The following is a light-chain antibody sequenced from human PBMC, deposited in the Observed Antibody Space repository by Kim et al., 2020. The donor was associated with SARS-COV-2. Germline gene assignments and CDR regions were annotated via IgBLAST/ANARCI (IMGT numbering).Light chain of an antibody. V-gene: IGLV2-11*03. CDR3: CSFAGTHTYV. CDR2: TVG. CDR1: SSDIGGYNY. J-gene: IGLJ1*01. Sequence: GQSVTISCTGTSSDIGGYNYVAWYQQHPGKAPKLSIHTVGQRPSWVPDRFSGSKSGSTASLTISGLQAEDEADYYCCSFAGTHTYVFGTGTKVTVL.